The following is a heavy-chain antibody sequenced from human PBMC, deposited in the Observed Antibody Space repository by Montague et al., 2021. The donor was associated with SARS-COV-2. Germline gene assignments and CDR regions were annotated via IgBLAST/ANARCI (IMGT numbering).Heavy chain of an antibody. CDR2: IYYSGST. Sequence: SETLSLTCTVSGGSISRYYWNWIRQPPGKGLEWIAYIYYSGSTNYNPSLKSRVTISVDTSKNQFSLKLSSVTAADTAVYYCARSRENYNILTGYPYYFDYGGQGTPVTVSS. V-gene: IGHV4-59*01. D-gene: IGHD3-9*01. J-gene: IGHJ4*02. CDR1: GGSISRYY. CDR3: ARSRENYNILTGYPYYFDY.